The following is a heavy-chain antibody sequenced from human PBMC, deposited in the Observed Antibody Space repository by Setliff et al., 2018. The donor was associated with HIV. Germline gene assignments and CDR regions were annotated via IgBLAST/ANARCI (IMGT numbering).Heavy chain of an antibody. CDR3: AGGYIQLWSNIYYYGMDV. V-gene: IGHV4-4*09. Sequence: SETLSLTCTVSGDSISTDYWSWVRQPPGKGLEWIGYIYASGSTNYNPSLKSRVTISIDTSKNQFSLKLSSVTAADTAVYYCAGGYIQLWSNIYYYGMDVWGQGTTVTVSS. J-gene: IGHJ6*02. CDR1: GDSISTDY. CDR2: IYASGST. D-gene: IGHD5-18*01.